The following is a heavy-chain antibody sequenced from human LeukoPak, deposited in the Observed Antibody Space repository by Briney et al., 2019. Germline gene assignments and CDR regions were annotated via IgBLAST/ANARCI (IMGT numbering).Heavy chain of an antibody. Sequence: GVSPRLSCAASGFTFSSYAMSWVRQAPGKGLEWVSAISGSGGSTYYADSVKGRFTISRDNSKNTLYLQMNSLRAEDTAVYYCAKKGSSYFDYWGQGTLVTVSS. J-gene: IGHJ4*02. CDR3: AKKGSSYFDY. CDR2: ISGSGGST. CDR1: GFTFSSYA. V-gene: IGHV3-23*01.